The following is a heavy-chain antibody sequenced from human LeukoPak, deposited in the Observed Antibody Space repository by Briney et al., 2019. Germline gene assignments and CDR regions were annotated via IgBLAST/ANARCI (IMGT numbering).Heavy chain of an antibody. D-gene: IGHD6-13*01. Sequence: PSETLSLTCTVSGGSISSSSYYWGWIRQPPGKGLEWIGSIYYSGSTYYNPSLKSRVTISVDTSKNQFSLKLSSVTAADTAVYYCARIAAAGVNWFDPWGQGTLVTVSS. CDR3: ARIAAAGVNWFDP. J-gene: IGHJ5*02. V-gene: IGHV4-39*07. CDR1: GGSISSSSYY. CDR2: IYYSGST.